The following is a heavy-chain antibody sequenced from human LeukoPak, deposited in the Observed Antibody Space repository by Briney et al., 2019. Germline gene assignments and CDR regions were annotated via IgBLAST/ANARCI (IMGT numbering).Heavy chain of an antibody. D-gene: IGHD4-23*01. Sequence: PGRPLRLSCAASGFTFDDYAMHWVRQAPGKGLEWVSSISSSSSYIYYADSVKGRFTISRDNAKNSLYLQMNSLRAEDTAVYYCTVVKEDGFDPWGQGTLVTVSS. J-gene: IGHJ5*02. CDR3: TVVKEDGFDP. V-gene: IGHV3-21*01. CDR2: ISSSSSYI. CDR1: GFTFDDYA.